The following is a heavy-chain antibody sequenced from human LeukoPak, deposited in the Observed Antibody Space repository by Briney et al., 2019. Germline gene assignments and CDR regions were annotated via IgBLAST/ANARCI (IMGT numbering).Heavy chain of an antibody. CDR3: ARDGGFGVLDY. D-gene: IGHD3-10*01. V-gene: IGHV7-4-1*02. CDR1: GYTFSIYT. CDR2: INTNTGNP. Sequence: ASVKVSCKASGYTFSIYTMNWVRQAPGQGLEWMGWINTNTGNPTYAQGFTGRFVFSLDTSVSTAYLQISSLKAEDTAVYYCARDGGFGVLDYWGQGTLVTVSS. J-gene: IGHJ4*02.